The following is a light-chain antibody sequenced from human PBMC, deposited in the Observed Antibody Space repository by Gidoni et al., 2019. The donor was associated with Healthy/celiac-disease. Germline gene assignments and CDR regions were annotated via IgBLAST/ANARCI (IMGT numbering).Light chain of an antibody. V-gene: IGLV5-45*02. CDR1: SGINVGTYR. CDR2: YKSDSDK. J-gene: IGLJ3*02. Sequence: QAVLTQPSSLSASPGASASLTCTLRSGINVGTYRIYWYQQKPGSTHQYLLRYKSDSDKQQGSGVPILFSGSKDASANAGILLISGLQSEDEADYYCMIWPSSAWVFGGGTKLPVL. CDR3: MIWPSSAWV.